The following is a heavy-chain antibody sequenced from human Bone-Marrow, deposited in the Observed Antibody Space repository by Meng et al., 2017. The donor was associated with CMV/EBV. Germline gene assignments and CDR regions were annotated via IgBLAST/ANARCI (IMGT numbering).Heavy chain of an antibody. Sequence: GESLNISCAVSGFTFSRYWMSWVRQAPGKGLEWVANIKQDGSEKYYVDSVKGRFTISRDNAKNSLYLQMNSLTAEYTAVYYCAPDDYDDWGQGTLVTVSS. CDR3: APDDYDD. D-gene: IGHD1-14*01. CDR1: GFTFSRYW. J-gene: IGHJ4*02. V-gene: IGHV3-7*01. CDR2: IKQDGSEK.